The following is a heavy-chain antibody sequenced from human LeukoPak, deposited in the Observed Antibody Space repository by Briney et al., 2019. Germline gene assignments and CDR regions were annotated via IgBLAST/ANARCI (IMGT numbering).Heavy chain of an antibody. J-gene: IGHJ4*02. CDR3: ARVQGYCSTTSCYPHY. D-gene: IGHD2-2*01. V-gene: IGHV7-4-1*02. CDR1: GYTLTNYA. Sequence: GASVKVSSKASGYTLTNYALNWVRQAPGQGLEWMGWINTNTGNPTYAQGFTGRFVFSLDTSVNTAYLQISSLKAEDTAIYYCARVQGYCSTTSCYPHYWGQGTLVTVSS. CDR2: INTNTGNP.